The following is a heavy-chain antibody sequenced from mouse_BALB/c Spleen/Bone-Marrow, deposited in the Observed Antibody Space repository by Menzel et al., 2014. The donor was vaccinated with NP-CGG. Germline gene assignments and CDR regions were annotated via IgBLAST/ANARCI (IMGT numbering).Heavy chain of an antibody. V-gene: IGHV1S22*01. Sequence: LQQPGSELVRPGASVKLSCKASGYIFTSYWMHWVKQRPGQGLEWIGNIYPGSGSTNYDEKFKSKATLTVDTSSSTAYMQLSSLTFEDSAVYNCTRGEWLLRFAYWGQGTLVTISA. CDR2: IYPGSGST. CDR1: GYIFTSYW. D-gene: IGHD2-3*01. J-gene: IGHJ3*01. CDR3: TRGEWLLRFAY.